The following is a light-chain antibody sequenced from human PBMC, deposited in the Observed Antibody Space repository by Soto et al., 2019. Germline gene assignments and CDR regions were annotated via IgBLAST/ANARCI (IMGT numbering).Light chain of an antibody. CDR2: EVS. CDR1: SSDVGGYNY. Sequence: QSALTQPASVSGSPGQSITISCTGSSSDVGGYNYVSWYQQHPGKAPKLIIYEVSNRPSGISSRFSGSKSANTASLTISGLQAEDEAEYYCSSYTSSSSLVFGGGTKLTVL. J-gene: IGLJ3*02. CDR3: SSYTSSSSLV. V-gene: IGLV2-14*01.